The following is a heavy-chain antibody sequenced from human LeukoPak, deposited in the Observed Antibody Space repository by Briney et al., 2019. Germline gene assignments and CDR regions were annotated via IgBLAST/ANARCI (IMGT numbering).Heavy chain of an antibody. V-gene: IGHV4-59*13. J-gene: IGHJ4*02. CDR1: GGSISNYY. CDR2: VHYSGST. D-gene: IGHD6-13*01. Sequence: PSETLSLTCTVSGGSISNYYWNWIRQPPGKGLEWIGYVHYSGSTNYNASLKSRVTISVDTSKNQLSLKLSSVTAADTAVYYCAGDGRIGYASSWRSYYFDYWGQGTLVTVSS. CDR3: AGDGRIGYASSWRSYYFDY.